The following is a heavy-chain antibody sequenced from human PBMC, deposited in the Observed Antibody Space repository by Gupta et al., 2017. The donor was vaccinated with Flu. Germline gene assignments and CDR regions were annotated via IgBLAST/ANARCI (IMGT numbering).Heavy chain of an antibody. CDR2: IYYSGTT. V-gene: IGHV4-31*03. D-gene: IGHD3-10*02. J-gene: IGHJ5*02. CDR3: ARALRSNHVYDYSVRGHWCDP. Sequence: QMLLQESGPGLVKPSQTLSLTCTVSAGSISSVNSYWSWIRQYPGKGLEWIGYIYYSGTTYYSPSLNRRVTISRDTSNSQFSLKLNSVTAADTAMYNCARALRSNHVYDYSVRGHWCDPWGQGTLVTVSS. CDR1: AGSISSVNSY.